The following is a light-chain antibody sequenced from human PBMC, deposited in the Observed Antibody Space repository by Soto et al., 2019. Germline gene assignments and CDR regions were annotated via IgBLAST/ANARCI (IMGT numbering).Light chain of an antibody. CDR3: QQSHSTPST. V-gene: IGKV1-39*01. CDR1: QSINSY. J-gene: IGKJ2*01. Sequence: IQLTQSPSSLSASVGDRVTITCRASQSINSYLTWYQQKPGKAPNLLIYAASCLQSGVPSRFSGSGSGTEFTLTISSLQPEDFATYYCQQSHSTPSTFGRGTKLEMK. CDR2: AAS.